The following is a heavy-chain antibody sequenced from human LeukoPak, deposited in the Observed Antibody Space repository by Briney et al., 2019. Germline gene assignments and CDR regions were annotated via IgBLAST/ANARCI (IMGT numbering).Heavy chain of an antibody. V-gene: IGHV1-2*02. CDR3: ARALPDWQAYSGYVTKPYHFDP. Sequence: GASVKVSCKASGYGFSAYYMHWVRQAPGQGLEWMGWINPNSGDTNYAQKLQGRVTMTRDTSISTAYMELSRLRSDDTDVYYCARALPDWQAYSGYVTKPYHFDPWGQGTLVTVSS. CDR2: INPNSGDT. D-gene: IGHD5-12*01. CDR1: GYGFSAYY. J-gene: IGHJ5*02.